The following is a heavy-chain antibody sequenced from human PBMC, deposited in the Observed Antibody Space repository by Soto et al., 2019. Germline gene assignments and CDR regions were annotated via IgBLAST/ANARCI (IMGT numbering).Heavy chain of an antibody. CDR1: GFTFSSYA. V-gene: IGHV3-23*01. Sequence: EVQLLESGGGLVQPGGSLRLSCAASGFTFSSYAMGWVRQAPGKGLEWVSAISGSGASTYYADSVKGRFTISRDNSNNTLYLQMNSLRAEDTAVYYCAKTALGASWYARFYFDYWGQETLVTVSS. J-gene: IGHJ4*02. D-gene: IGHD2-2*01. CDR3: AKTALGASWYARFYFDY. CDR2: ISGSGAST.